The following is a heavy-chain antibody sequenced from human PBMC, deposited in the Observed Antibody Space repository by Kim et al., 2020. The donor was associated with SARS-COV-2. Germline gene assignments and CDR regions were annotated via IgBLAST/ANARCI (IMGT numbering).Heavy chain of an antibody. CDR2: IIPIFGTA. D-gene: IGHD1-7*01. Sequence: SVKVSCKASGGTFSSYAISWVRQAPGQGLEWMGGIIPIFGTANYAQKFQGRVTITADESTSTAYMELSSLRSEDTAVYYCAREGWNLRGSSVWGQGTLVTVSS. V-gene: IGHV1-69*13. CDR3: AREGWNLRGSSV. CDR1: GGTFSSYA. J-gene: IGHJ4*02.